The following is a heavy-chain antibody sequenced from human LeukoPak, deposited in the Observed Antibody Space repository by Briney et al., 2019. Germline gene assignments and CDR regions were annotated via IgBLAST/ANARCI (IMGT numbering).Heavy chain of an antibody. D-gene: IGHD3-9*01. Sequence: PGGSLRLSCAASGFTFSSYAMSWVRQAPGKGLGWDSAISGSGSSTYYADSVKGRFTISRDNSKNSLYPQMNSLRAEDTAVYYCAKVLRYFDWLSSFDYWGQGTLVTVSS. CDR2: ISGSGSST. J-gene: IGHJ4*02. CDR1: GFTFSSYA. CDR3: AKVLRYFDWLSSFDY. V-gene: IGHV3-23*01.